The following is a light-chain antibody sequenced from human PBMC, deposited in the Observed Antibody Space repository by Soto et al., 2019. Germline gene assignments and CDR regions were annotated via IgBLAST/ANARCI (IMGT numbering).Light chain of an antibody. CDR3: QQRSNWHLT. J-gene: IGKJ4*01. CDR2: GAS. Sequence: EIVLTQSPATLSLSPGERATLSCRASQSVSSYLVWYQQKPGQAPRLLIYGASNRATGIPARFSGSGSGTDFTLTISSLEPEDFAVYYCQQRSNWHLTFGGGTKVEIK. CDR1: QSVSSY. V-gene: IGKV3-11*01.